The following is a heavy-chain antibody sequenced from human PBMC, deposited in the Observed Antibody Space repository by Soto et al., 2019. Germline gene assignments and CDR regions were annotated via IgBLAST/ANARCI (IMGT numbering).Heavy chain of an antibody. J-gene: IGHJ5*02. V-gene: IGHV3-74*01. CDR1: GFTFSTFW. Sequence: EVQLVESGGTLVQPGGSLRLSCAASGFTFSTFWMHWVRQAPGKGLVWVSRINTDGSKTTYAASVKGRFTISRDNAKNTVSLPMDSLRAEDTAVYYGATVATNSYNWLDPWGQGTLVTVSS. CDR2: INTDGSKT. CDR3: ATVATNSYNWLDP. D-gene: IGHD5-12*01.